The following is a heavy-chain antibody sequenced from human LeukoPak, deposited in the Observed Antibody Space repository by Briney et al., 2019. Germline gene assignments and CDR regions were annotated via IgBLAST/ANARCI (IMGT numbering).Heavy chain of an antibody. CDR1: GGSISSSSYY. V-gene: IGHV4-39*01. CDR3: ARPATPGVFYYYMDV. Sequence: PSETLSLTCTVSGGSISSSSYYWGWIRQPPGMGLEWIGRIYYSGSTYYNPSLKSRVTISVDTSKTQFYLKLSSVTPADTAVYYCARPATPGVFYYYMDVWGKGTTVTVSS. CDR2: IYYSGST. J-gene: IGHJ6*03. D-gene: IGHD6-13*01.